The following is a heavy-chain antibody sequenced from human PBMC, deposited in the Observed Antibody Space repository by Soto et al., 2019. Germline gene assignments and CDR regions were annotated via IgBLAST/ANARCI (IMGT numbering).Heavy chain of an antibody. Sequence: SETLSLTCTVSGASISTTAYYWGWIRQPPGTGLEWIGSIYYTGSTDYSASLKSRVTISVDTSKNQFSLKVSSVTAADTGIYYCASQLNYDFWSGSGYFDYWGQGTLVTVS. CDR3: ASQLNYDFWSGSGYFDY. D-gene: IGHD3-3*01. CDR1: GASISTTAYY. J-gene: IGHJ4*02. CDR2: IYYTGST. V-gene: IGHV4-39*01.